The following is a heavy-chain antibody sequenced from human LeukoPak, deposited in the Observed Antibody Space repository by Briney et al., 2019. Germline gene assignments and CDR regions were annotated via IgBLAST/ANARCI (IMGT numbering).Heavy chain of an antibody. V-gene: IGHV4-34*01. Sequence: SETLSLTCAVYGGSFSGYYWSWIRQPPGKGLEWIGEINHSGSTNYNPSLKSRVTISVDTSKNQFSLKLSSVTAADTAVYYCARLHPLFDYWGQGTLVTVSS. J-gene: IGHJ4*02. CDR3: ARLHPLFDY. CDR1: GGSFSGYY. CDR2: INHSGST.